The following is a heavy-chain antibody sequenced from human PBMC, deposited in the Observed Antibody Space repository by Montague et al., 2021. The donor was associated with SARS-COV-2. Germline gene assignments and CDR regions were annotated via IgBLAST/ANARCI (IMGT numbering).Heavy chain of an antibody. D-gene: IGHD2-15*01. V-gene: IGHV4-4*07. J-gene: IGHJ4*02. CDR3: ASGVVAAPPVVDY. CDR1: GEPISGFC. Sequence: SETLSLTCSVSGEPISGFCCNWIRQPPGKGLELIWLIYASCGTDYNPSLESRVNMSVYTSKNQFSLKVNSVTAADTAMYYCASGVVAAPPVVDYWGRGTLVTVSS. CDR2: IYASCGT.